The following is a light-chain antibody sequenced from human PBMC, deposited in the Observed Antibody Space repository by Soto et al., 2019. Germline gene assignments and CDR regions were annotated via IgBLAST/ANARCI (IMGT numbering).Light chain of an antibody. CDR3: QQYNSYST. Sequence: EIVLTHSPGTLSLSPGERATLSCRASQIVNNNYLAWYQQKPGQAPRLLIYGASSRATGIPDRFSGSGSGTEFTLTISSLQPDDFATYYCQQYNSYSTFGQGTKVDIK. V-gene: IGKV3-20*01. CDR1: QIVNNNY. J-gene: IGKJ1*01. CDR2: GAS.